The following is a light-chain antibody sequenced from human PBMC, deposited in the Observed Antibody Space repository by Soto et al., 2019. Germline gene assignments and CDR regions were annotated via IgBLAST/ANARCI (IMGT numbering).Light chain of an antibody. CDR1: QSVSNNY. Sequence: EIVLTQSPGTLSVSPGEISTLSCRSSQSVSNNYLAWYQQKPGQAPRLLIYGASNRATGIPDRFSGSGSGTDFTLTISRLEPEDFAVYHCQQYGSSPTTFGQGTKVDIK. J-gene: IGKJ1*01. V-gene: IGKV3-20*01. CDR3: QQYGSSPTT. CDR2: GAS.